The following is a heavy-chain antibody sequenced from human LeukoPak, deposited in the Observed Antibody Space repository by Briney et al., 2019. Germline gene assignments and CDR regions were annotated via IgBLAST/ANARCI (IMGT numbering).Heavy chain of an antibody. J-gene: IGHJ4*02. V-gene: IGHV4-34*01. CDR3: ARHAPEYLGSTAFDY. CDR1: GGSISSYY. D-gene: IGHD6-6*01. Sequence: SETLSLTCTVSGGSISSYYWSWIRQPPGKGLEWIGEINHSGSTNYNPSLKSRVTISVDTSKNQFSLKLSSVTAADTAVYYCARHAPEYLGSTAFDYWGQGTLVTVSS. CDR2: INHSGST.